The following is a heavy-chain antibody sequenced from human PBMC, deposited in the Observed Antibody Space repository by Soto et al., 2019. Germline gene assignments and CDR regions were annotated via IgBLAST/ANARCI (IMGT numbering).Heavy chain of an antibody. J-gene: IGHJ5*02. CDR2: IYYSGST. V-gene: IGHV4-39*01. Sequence: QLQLQESGPGLVKPSETLSLTCTVSGGSISSSTYFWGWIRQPPGKGLEWIGNIYYSGSTYYNPPLKSRVSISVDTSKDQFSLKLTSVTAADTAVYYCTNSNGFDPWGQGTLVTVSS. CDR1: GGSISSSTYF. CDR3: TNSNGFDP. D-gene: IGHD3-10*01.